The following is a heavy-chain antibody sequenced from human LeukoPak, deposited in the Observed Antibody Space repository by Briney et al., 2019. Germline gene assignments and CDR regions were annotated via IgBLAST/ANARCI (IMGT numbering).Heavy chain of an antibody. Sequence: SETLSLTCAVYGGSFSGYYWSWIRQPPGKGLEWIGEINHSGSTNYNPSLKGRVTISVDTSKNQCSLKLSSVTAADTAVYYCARDNIVATLVDYWGQGTLVTVSS. CDR3: ARDNIVATLVDY. D-gene: IGHD5-12*01. CDR1: GGSFSGYY. CDR2: INHSGST. J-gene: IGHJ4*02. V-gene: IGHV4-34*01.